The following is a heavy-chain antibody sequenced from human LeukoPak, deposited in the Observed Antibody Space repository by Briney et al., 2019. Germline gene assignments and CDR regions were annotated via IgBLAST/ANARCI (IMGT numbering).Heavy chain of an antibody. CDR1: GFTFSNAW. Sequence: GGSLRLSCAASGFTFSNAWMTWVRQAPGKGLEWVGRIKSKTDGGTTDYAAPVKGRFTISRDDSKNTLYLQMNSLKTEDTAVYYCTTEVVVVTPSCMDVWGQGTTVTVSS. D-gene: IGHD2-21*02. CDR3: TTEVVVVTPSCMDV. CDR2: IKSKTDGGTT. J-gene: IGHJ6*02. V-gene: IGHV3-15*01.